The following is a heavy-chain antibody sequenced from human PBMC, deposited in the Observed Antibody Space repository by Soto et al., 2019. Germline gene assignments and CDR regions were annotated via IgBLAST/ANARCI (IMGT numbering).Heavy chain of an antibody. CDR3: AREDSYGWSGESLDV. CDR2: IDQSGGT. V-gene: IGHV4-34*01. Sequence: QVQLQQWGAGLLKASETLSLTCAVVGDSLRGQSWNWIRQSPGKGLEWLGEIDQSGGTNYNPSLKSRAIISDDTSKNQFSLTLTSVTAADTAVYYCAREDSYGWSGESLDVWGQGTTVTVSS. D-gene: IGHD6-19*01. J-gene: IGHJ6*02. CDR1: GDSLRGQS.